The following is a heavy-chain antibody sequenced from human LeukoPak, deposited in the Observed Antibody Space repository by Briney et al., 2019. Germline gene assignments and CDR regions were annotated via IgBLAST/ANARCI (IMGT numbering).Heavy chain of an antibody. D-gene: IGHD3-22*01. Sequence: SETLSLTCTVSGASISSYYWSWIRQPPGKGLEWIGYIYYSGSTSYNPSLQSRVTISIDTSKSQFSLKLTSVTSADTAVYSCARLLDNDISGDPDTFDVWGQGTTVIVSS. CDR2: IYYSGST. CDR3: ARLLDNDISGDPDTFDV. J-gene: IGHJ3*01. CDR1: GASISSYY. V-gene: IGHV4-59*01.